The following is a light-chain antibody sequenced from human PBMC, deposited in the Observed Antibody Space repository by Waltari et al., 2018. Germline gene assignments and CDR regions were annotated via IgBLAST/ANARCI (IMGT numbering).Light chain of an antibody. CDR1: PLGHQY. V-gene: IGLV3-1*01. CDR2: EDN. J-gene: IGLJ1*01. Sequence: SSALTQPPSVSVSPGQTASITCSGDPLGHQYASWYQQKPGQSPLLVIYEDNKRPSGIPERFSGSSSGNTATLTISGTQAMDEADYYCQAWDSSPYVFGTGTKVTVL. CDR3: QAWDSSPYV.